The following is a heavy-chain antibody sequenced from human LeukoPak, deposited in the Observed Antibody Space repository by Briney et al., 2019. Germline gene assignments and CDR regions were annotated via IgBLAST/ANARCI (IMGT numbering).Heavy chain of an antibody. CDR2: INQDGTNQ. J-gene: IGHJ4*02. CDR3: SRSLDY. CDR1: GFPFSGYW. Sequence: GGSLRLPCVASGFPFSGYWMDWVRQAPGKGMEWVANINQDGTNQYYAASVKGRFSISRDNAKNSLYLQMNSLRAEDTGVYYCSRSLDYLGQGALVTVSS. V-gene: IGHV3-7*01.